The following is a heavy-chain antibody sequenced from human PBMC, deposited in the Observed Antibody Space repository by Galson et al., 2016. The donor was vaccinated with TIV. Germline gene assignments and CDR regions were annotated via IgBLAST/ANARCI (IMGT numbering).Heavy chain of an antibody. CDR3: YYGMDV. CDR1: GYTFTSFG. J-gene: IGHJ6*02. Sequence: SVKVSCKASGYTFTSFGVSWVRLAPGQGLEWMGWISPYTGDTTYAQRFQGRVTMTADASTSTVYLEVRSLRSDDTAVFYYYYGMDVWGQGTTVSVSS. CDR2: ISPYTGDT. V-gene: IGHV1-18*01.